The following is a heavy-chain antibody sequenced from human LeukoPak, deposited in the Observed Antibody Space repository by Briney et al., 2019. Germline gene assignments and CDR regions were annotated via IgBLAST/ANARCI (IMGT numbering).Heavy chain of an antibody. V-gene: IGHV4-34*01. J-gene: IGHJ4*02. D-gene: IGHD2-2*01. CDR3: ARRRPAAISPFDY. CDR2: INHSGST. Sequence: SETLSLTCAVYGGSFSGYYWSWIRQPPGKGLEWIGEINHSGSTNYNPSLKSRVTISVDTSKNQFSLKLSSVTAEDTAVYYCARRRPAAISPFDYWGQGTLVTVSS. CDR1: GGSFSGYY.